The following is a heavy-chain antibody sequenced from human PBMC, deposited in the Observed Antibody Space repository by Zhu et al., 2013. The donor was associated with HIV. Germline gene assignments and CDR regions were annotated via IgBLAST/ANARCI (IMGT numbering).Heavy chain of an antibody. D-gene: IGHD3-3*01. Sequence: QVQLVQSGVEVKKPGASVKVSCTASGYTFTSYSISWVRQAPGQGLEWMGWISGNNGNIKYSEKFQGRVTLSTDRSTRTAHMELRSLRSDDTATYYCARDQPYDLHLDFWGQGTLVTVSA. CDR2: ISGNNGNI. V-gene: IGHV1-18*01. CDR3: ARDQPYDLHLDF. CDR1: GYTFTSYS. J-gene: IGHJ4*02.